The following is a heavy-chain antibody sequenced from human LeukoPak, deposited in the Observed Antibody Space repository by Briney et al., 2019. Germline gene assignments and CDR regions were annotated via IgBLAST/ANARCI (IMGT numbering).Heavy chain of an antibody. D-gene: IGHD2-2*01. CDR1: GFTFSSYW. CDR3: ARDKRGYCSSTSCYSHYYYYYYMDV. CDR2: IKQDGSEK. V-gene: IGHV3-7*01. Sequence: GGSLRLSCAASGFTFSSYWMSWVRQAPGKGLEWVANIKQDGSEKYYVDSVKGRFTISRDNAKNSLYLQMNSLRAEDTAVYYCARDKRGYCSSTSCYSHYYYYYYMDVWGKGTTVTVSS. J-gene: IGHJ6*03.